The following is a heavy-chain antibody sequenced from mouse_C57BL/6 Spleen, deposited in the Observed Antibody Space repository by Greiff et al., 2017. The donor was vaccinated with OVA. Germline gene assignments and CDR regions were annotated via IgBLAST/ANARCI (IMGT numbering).Heavy chain of an antibody. V-gene: IGHV1-82*01. Sequence: QVQLQQSGPELVKPGASVKISCKASGYAFSSSWMNWVKQRPGKGLEWIGRIYPGDGDTNYNGKFKGKATLTADKSSSTAYMQLSSLTSEDSAVYFCARSGDWYFDVWGTGTTVTVSS. CDR1: GYAFSSSW. J-gene: IGHJ1*03. CDR2: IYPGDGDT. CDR3: ARSGDWYFDV.